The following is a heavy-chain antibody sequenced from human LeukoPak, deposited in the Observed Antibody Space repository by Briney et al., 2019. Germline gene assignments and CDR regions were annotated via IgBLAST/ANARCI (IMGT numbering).Heavy chain of an antibody. CDR2: ISYDGSKK. CDR1: GFTFSSYG. J-gene: IGHJ4*02. CDR3: AEDRLAEQWLAPLDY. V-gene: IGHV3-30*18. Sequence: GGSLRLSCATSGFTFSSYGMHWVRQAPGRGLEWVAIISYDGSKKYYADSVKGRFTISRDNSKNTVYLQMNSLSGEDTAVYNCAEDRLAEQWLAPLDYWGQGTLVTVSS. D-gene: IGHD6-19*01.